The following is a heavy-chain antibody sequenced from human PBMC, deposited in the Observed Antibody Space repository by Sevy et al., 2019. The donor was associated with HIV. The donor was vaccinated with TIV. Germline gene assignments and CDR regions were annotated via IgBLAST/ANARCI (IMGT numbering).Heavy chain of an antibody. J-gene: IGHJ6*02. D-gene: IGHD4-17*01. CDR2: ISYDGNDK. CDR1: GFAFSNYYA. CDR3: ARPRANYVDNYFFYAMDV. Sequence: GGSLRLSCAASGFAFSNYYAMYWVRQAPGKGLKWVALISYDGNDKYYADPVKGRFTISRDNFKNTLYLQMNSLTAEETAVYYCARPRANYVDNYFFYAMDVWGQGTTVTVSS. V-gene: IGHV3-30-3*01.